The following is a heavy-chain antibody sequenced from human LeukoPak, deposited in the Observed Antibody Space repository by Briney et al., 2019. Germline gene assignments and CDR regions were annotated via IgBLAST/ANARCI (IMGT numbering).Heavy chain of an antibody. CDR2: ISSDGSST. Sequence: GGSLRLSCAASAFTFSSYWMHWVRQAPGKGLVWVSRISSDGSSTTYADSVRGRFTISRDNPKNPLYLQINSMRAEDTAVYYCARVLLGTWGAFDIWGQGTMVTVSS. J-gene: IGHJ3*02. CDR3: ARVLLGTWGAFDI. D-gene: IGHD7-27*01. CDR1: AFTFSSYW. V-gene: IGHV3-74*01.